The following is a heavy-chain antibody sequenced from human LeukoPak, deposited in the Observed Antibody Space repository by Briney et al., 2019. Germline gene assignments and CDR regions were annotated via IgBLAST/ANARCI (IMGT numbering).Heavy chain of an antibody. D-gene: IGHD6-6*01. Sequence: SETLSLTCTVSGGSISSYYWSWIRQPPGKGLEWIGYIYYSGSTNYNPSLKSRVTISVDTSKNQFSLKLSSVTAADTAVYYCASSPYSSSPYSDYWGQGTLVTVSS. CDR2: IYYSGST. CDR3: ASSPYSSSPYSDY. J-gene: IGHJ4*02. CDR1: GGSISSYY. V-gene: IGHV4-59*01.